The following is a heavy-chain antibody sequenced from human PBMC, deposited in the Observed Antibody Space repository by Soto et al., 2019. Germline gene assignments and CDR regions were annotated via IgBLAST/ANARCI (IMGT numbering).Heavy chain of an antibody. J-gene: IGHJ3*02. CDR2: ISSSTTYI. Sequence: EVQLVESGGGLVKPGGSLRLSCSASRFTFSSYTMNWVRQAPGKGLEWVSSISSSTTYIYYADSVKGRFTISRDNAKNSLYLHVNSLRAEDTAVYYCARDFDSSGYYGPVGAFDIWGQGTMVTVSS. CDR1: RFTFSSYT. V-gene: IGHV3-21*03. D-gene: IGHD3-22*01. CDR3: ARDFDSSGYYGPVGAFDI.